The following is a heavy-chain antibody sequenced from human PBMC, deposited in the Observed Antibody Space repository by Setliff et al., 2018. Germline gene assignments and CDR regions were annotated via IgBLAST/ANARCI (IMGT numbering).Heavy chain of an antibody. J-gene: IGHJ6*02. Sequence: GGSLRLSCAASGFTFSSSAMAWVRQAPGKGLEWVSAISSTITSTYYADSVTGRFTISRDNSKNTLYLQMNSLRAEDTAVYYCAKHGAYNDFLTGYNFYYDMDVWGQGTTVTVSS. CDR2: ISSTITST. D-gene: IGHD3-9*01. CDR1: GFTFSSSA. CDR3: AKHGAYNDFLTGYNFYYDMDV. V-gene: IGHV3-23*01.